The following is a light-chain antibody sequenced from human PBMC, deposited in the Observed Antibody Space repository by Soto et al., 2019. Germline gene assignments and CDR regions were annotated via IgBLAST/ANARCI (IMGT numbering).Light chain of an antibody. V-gene: IGKV3-11*01. CDR1: QSVSSY. CDR3: QQRSNWPST. CDR2: DAS. Sequence: EIVLTQSPATLSLSPGERAALSCRASQSVSSYLAWYQQKPGQAPRLLIYDASKRAPGIPARFTGSGSGTDFTLTISRQEPEDFSVYFCQQRSNWPSTFGGGTKVEI. J-gene: IGKJ4*01.